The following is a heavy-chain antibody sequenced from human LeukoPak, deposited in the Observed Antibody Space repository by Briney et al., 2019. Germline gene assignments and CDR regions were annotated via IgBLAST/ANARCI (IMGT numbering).Heavy chain of an antibody. CDR3: VRGAYIVVVPAAPCGMDV. J-gene: IGHJ6*02. CDR1: GGSFSGYY. V-gene: IGHV4-34*01. Sequence: SETLSLTCAVYGGSFSGYYWSWIRQPPGKGLEWIGEINHSGSTNYNPSLKSRVTISVDTSKNQFSLKLSSVTAADTAVYYCVRGAYIVVVPAAPCGMDVWGQGTTVTVSS. CDR2: INHSGST. D-gene: IGHD2-2*01.